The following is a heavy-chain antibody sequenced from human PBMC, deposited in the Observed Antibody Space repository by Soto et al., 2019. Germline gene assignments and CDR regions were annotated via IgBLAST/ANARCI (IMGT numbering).Heavy chain of an antibody. CDR2: ISSSSSYT. Sequence: QVQLVESGGGLVKPGGSLRLSCAASGFTFSDYYMSWIRQAPGKGLEWVSYISSSSSYTNYAESVKGRFTISRDNAKNSLSLQMNSLRAEDTAVYYCASLLTRYSHLDYWGQGTLVTVSS. CDR1: GFTFSDYY. D-gene: IGHD3-9*01. V-gene: IGHV3-11*05. CDR3: ASLLTRYSHLDY. J-gene: IGHJ4*02.